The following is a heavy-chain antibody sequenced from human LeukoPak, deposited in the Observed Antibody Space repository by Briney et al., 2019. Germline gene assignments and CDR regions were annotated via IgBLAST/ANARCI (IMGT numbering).Heavy chain of an antibody. CDR2: INSDGSST. J-gene: IGHJ5*02. CDR3: ASSSIAAAGTVGFDP. D-gene: IGHD6-13*01. CDR1: GCTFRSYW. V-gene: IGHV3-74*01. Sequence: WCPLRLSCTASGCTFRSYWMHWVRQAPGKGLVWVSRINSDGSSTSYADSVKGRFTISRDNAKNTLYLQMNSLRAEDTAVYYCASSSIAAAGTVGFDPWGQGTLVTVSS.